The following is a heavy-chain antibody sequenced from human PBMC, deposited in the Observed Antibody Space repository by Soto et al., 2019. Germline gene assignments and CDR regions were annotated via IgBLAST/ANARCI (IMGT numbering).Heavy chain of an antibody. J-gene: IGHJ6*02. D-gene: IGHD1-26*01. V-gene: IGHV4-59*08. CDR3: VRQGIGALHGLVDV. CDR1: GDSIGTYN. Sequence: QVQLQASGPGLVKPSDTLSLTCTVSGDSIGTYNWGWIRQPPGKRLEWIGYIYSNGGTSYNPALKRXVXGSADTSTQQCSLRLSSVTAADTAVYYCVRQGIGALHGLVDVWGQGTTVTVSS. CDR2: IYSNGGT.